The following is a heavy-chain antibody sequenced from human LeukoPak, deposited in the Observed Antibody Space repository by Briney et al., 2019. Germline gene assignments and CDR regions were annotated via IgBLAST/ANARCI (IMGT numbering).Heavy chain of an antibody. J-gene: IGHJ5*02. CDR1: GYTFTGYY. CDR3: ARDRRGSGWYTGWWFDP. Sequence: ASVKVSCKASGYTFTGYYMHWVRQAPGQGLEWMGWINPNSGGTNYAQKVQGRVTMTRDTSISTAYMELSRLRSDDTAVYYCARDRRGSGWYTGWWFDPWGQGTLVTVSS. V-gene: IGHV1-2*02. D-gene: IGHD6-19*01. CDR2: INPNSGGT.